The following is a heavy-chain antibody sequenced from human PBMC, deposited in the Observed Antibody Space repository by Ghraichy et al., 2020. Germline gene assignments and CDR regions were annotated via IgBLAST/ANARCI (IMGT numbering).Heavy chain of an antibody. J-gene: IGHJ4*02. CDR3: AKESAFDQYYFDY. Sequence: GGSLRLSCAASGFTFSSYGMHWVRQAPGKGLEWVAFIRYDGSNKYYADSVKGRFTISRDNSKNTLYLQMNSLRAEDTAVYYCAKESAFDQYYFDYWGQGTLVTVSS. CDR1: GFTFSSYG. CDR2: IRYDGSNK. V-gene: IGHV3-30*02.